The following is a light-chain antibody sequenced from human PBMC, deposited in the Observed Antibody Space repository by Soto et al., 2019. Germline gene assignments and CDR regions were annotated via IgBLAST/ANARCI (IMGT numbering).Light chain of an antibody. V-gene: IGKV1-9*01. CDR2: AAS. Sequence: DIQLTQSPSFLSASVGDRVTITCRASQGISNYFAWYQQTPGKAPKLLIYAASTLQRGVPSRFSGRGPGTEFTLTISNLHPEESATYYCQQLNFHPRTFGQGPRLEIK. CDR3: QQLNFHPRT. CDR1: QGISNY. J-gene: IGKJ5*01.